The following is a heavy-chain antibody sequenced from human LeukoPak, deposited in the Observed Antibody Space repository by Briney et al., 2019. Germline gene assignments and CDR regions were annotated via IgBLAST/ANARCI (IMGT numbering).Heavy chain of an antibody. J-gene: IGHJ4*02. CDR2: FDPEDGET. CDR3: ATGDGTGTKANNRNRFDY. D-gene: IGHD1-1*01. V-gene: IGHV1-24*01. CDR1: GYTLTQLS. Sequence: ASVKVSCKVSGYTLTQLSMHWVRQAPGKGLEWMGGFDPEDGETIYAQKFQGRVTMTEDTSTDTAYMELSSLRSEDTAVYYCATGDGTGTKANNRNRFDYWGQGTLVTVSS.